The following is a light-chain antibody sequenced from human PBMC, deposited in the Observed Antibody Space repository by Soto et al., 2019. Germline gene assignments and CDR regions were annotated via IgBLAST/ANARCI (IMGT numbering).Light chain of an antibody. CDR2: DAS. CDR3: QQRSHWPPFT. CDR1: QSISTY. Sequence: EIVLTQSPVTPSLSPGERATLSCRASQSISTYLAWYQQKPGQAPRLLIYDASERATGIPARFSGSGSGTDFTLTISSLEPEDFAVYYCQQRSHWPPFTFGPGTRVDIK. J-gene: IGKJ3*01. V-gene: IGKV3-11*01.